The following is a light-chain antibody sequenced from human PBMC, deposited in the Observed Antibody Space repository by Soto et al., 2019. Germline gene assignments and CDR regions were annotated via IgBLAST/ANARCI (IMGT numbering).Light chain of an antibody. CDR1: QSISSY. V-gene: IGKV3-11*01. J-gene: IGKJ4*01. CDR3: QQRGNWPSVT. CDR2: DAS. Sequence: ILLTQSPATSSLPTSLTATLSPSVSQSISSYLAWYQQKPGQAPRLLIYDASNMATGIPARFSGSGSGTDFTLTITSLEPEDFAVYFCQQRGNWPSVTFGGGTKVDIK.